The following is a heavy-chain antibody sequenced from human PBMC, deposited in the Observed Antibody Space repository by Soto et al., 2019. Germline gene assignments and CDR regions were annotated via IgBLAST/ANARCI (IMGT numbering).Heavy chain of an antibody. CDR1: GGTFSSYA. J-gene: IGHJ4*02. Sequence: GASVKFSCKASGGTFSSYAISWVRQAPGQGLEWMGGIIPIFGTANYAQKFQGRVTITADESTSTAYMELSSLRSEDTAVYYCARASGGYYYDSSGYFHWGQGTLVTVSS. D-gene: IGHD3-22*01. V-gene: IGHV1-69*13. CDR3: ARASGGYYYDSSGYFH. CDR2: IIPIFGTA.